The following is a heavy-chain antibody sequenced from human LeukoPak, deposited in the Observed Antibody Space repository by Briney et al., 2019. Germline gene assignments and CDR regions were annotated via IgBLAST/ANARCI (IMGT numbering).Heavy chain of an antibody. Sequence: SETLSLTCTVSGGSISSSSYYWGWIRQPPGKGLEWIGSIYYSGSTYYNPSLKSRVTISVDTSKNQFSLKLSSVTAADTAVYYCARRGWELRNAFDIWGQGTMVTVSS. CDR2: IYYSGST. J-gene: IGHJ3*02. CDR1: GGSISSSSYY. D-gene: IGHD1-26*01. CDR3: ARRGWELRNAFDI. V-gene: IGHV4-39*07.